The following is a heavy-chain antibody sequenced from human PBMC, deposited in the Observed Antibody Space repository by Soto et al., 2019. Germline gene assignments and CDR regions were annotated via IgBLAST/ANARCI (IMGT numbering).Heavy chain of an antibody. J-gene: IGHJ4*02. CDR1: GGTFSSYA. V-gene: IGHV1-69*13. D-gene: IGHD3-22*01. CDR2: IIPIFGTA. CDR3: ATSGGYYYDPPGY. Sequence: ASVKVSCKASGGTFSSYAISWVRQAPGQGLEWMGGIIPIFGTANYAQKFQGRVTITADESTSTAYMELSSLRSEDTAVYYCATSGGYYYDPPGYWGQGTLVTVYS.